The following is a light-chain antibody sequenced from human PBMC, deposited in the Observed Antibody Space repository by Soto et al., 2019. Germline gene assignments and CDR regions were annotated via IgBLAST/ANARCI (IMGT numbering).Light chain of an antibody. CDR3: QQRSNWPIT. J-gene: IGKJ5*01. CDR1: QSVSGY. V-gene: IGKV3-11*01. Sequence: EIVLTQSPATLSLSPGERASLSCRASQSVSGYLAWYQQKPGQAPRLLIYNASNRATGIPARFSGSGSGTDFTLTISSLEPEDFAVYYCQQRSNWPITFGQGTRLEIK. CDR2: NAS.